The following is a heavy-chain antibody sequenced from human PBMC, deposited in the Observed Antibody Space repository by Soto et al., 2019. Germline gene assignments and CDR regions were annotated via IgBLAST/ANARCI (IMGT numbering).Heavy chain of an antibody. CDR1: GYTLTELS. J-gene: IGHJ5*02. CDR2: FDPEDGET. V-gene: IGHV1-24*01. D-gene: IGHD3-16*01. CDR3: ATGLRGSGWFDP. Sequence: ASVKVSCKVSGYTLTELSMHWVLQAPGKGLEWMGGFDPEDGETIYAQKFQGRVTMTEDTSTDTAYMELSSLRSEDTAVYYCATGLRGSGWFDPWGQGTLVTVSS.